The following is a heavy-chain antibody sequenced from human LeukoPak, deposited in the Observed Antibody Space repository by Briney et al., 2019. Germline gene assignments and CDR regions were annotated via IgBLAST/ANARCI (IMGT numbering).Heavy chain of an antibody. CDR3: ARRGVVVPAAMHDAFDI. CDR2: IYYSGST. V-gene: IGHV4-39*01. D-gene: IGHD2-2*01. CDR1: GGSISSSSYY. J-gene: IGHJ3*02. Sequence: SETLSLTCTVSGGSISSSSYYWRCIRQPPGKGLEWIGCIYYSGSTYYNPSLKSRVTISVDTSKNQFSLKLSSVTAADTAVYYCARRGVVVPAAMHDAFDIWGQGTMVTVSS.